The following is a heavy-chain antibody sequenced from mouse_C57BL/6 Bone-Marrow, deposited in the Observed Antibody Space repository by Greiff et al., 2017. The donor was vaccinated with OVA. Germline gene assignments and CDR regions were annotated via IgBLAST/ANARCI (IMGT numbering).Heavy chain of an antibody. D-gene: IGHD1-1*01. CDR3: ARGNFGSSFYAMDY. V-gene: IGHV14-3*01. CDR2: IDPANDNT. CDR1: GFNIKNTY. J-gene: IGHJ4*01. Sequence: VQLQQSVAELVRPGASVKLSCTASGFNIKNTYMHWVKQRPEQGLEWIGRIDPANDNTKYAPKFPGKAPMTADTSSNTAYRQLSSLSSEDTAVYCCARGNFGSSFYAMDYWGQGTSVTVAS.